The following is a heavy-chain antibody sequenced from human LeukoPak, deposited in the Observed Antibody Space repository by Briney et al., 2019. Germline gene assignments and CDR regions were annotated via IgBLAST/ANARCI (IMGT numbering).Heavy chain of an antibody. CDR2: ISSSSSSYI. J-gene: IGHJ6*03. CDR1: GFTFSSYS. V-gene: IGHV3-21*04. Sequence: PGGSLRLSCAASGFTFSSYSMNWVRQAPGKGLEWVSSISSSSSSYIYYADSVKGRFTISRDNAKNSLYLQMNSLRAEDTAVYYCARGELWANYMDVWGKGTTVTISS. CDR3: ARGELWANYMDV. D-gene: IGHD1-26*01.